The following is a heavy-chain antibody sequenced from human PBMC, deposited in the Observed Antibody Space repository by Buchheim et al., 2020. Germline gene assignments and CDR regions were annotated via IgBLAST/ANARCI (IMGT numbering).Heavy chain of an antibody. J-gene: IGHJ4*02. D-gene: IGHD5-12*01. V-gene: IGHV4-31*03. Sequence: QVQLQESGPGLMKPSQTLSLTCTVSGGSISSGGYYWTWIRQHPGKGLEWIGYIYYSGSTYYHPFLKSRITISIDPSKNQFTLKLSSVTVADTAVYYCAREIPDTNVGGYVAFDYWGQGTL. CDR3: AREIPDTNVGGYVAFDY. CDR1: GGSISSGGYY. CDR2: IYYSGST.